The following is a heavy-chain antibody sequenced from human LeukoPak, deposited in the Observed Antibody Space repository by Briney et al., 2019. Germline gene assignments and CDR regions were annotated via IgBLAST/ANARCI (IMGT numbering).Heavy chain of an antibody. CDR3: AKGRGRNIVATDYLRDYFDY. CDR2: ISYDGSNK. D-gene: IGHD5-12*01. CDR1: GFTFSSYS. V-gene: IGHV3-30*18. Sequence: PGGSLRLSCAASGFTFSSYSMHWVRQAPGKGLEGVAGISYDGSNKYYADSVKGRFTISRDNSKNTLYLQMNSLRAEDTAVYYCAKGRGRNIVATDYLRDYFDYWGQGTLVTVSS. J-gene: IGHJ4*02.